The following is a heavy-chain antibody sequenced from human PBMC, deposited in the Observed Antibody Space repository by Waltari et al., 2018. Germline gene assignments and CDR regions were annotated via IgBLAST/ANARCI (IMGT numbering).Heavy chain of an antibody. CDR3: ARGRRYCSGGSCYYYYMDV. CDR2: INPSGGST. J-gene: IGHJ6*03. Sequence: QVQLVQSGAEVKKPGASVKVSCKASGYTFTSYYMHWVRQAPGQGLEWMGIINPSGGSTSYAQKFQGRVTMTRDTSMSTVYMELSSLRSEDTAVYYCARGRRYCSGGSCYYYYMDVWGKGTTVTVSS. D-gene: IGHD2-15*01. V-gene: IGHV1-46*01. CDR1: GYTFTSYY.